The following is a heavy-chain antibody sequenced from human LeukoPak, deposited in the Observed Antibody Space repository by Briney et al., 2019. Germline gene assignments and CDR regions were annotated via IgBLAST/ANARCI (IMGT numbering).Heavy chain of an antibody. CDR2: LYSGAWT. J-gene: IGHJ4*02. CDR1: GPTVSSNY. Sequence: QPGGSLRLSCAASGPTVSSNYMSWVRQPPGKGRGWVSALYSGAWTSYTDSVRGRFDISRDNSKNTLYLQMNSLRAEDPAVYYCARDWVQYDLPRYSDCWGQGALVTVSS. CDR3: ARDWVQYDLPRYSDC. D-gene: IGHD2-8*01. V-gene: IGHV3-66*01.